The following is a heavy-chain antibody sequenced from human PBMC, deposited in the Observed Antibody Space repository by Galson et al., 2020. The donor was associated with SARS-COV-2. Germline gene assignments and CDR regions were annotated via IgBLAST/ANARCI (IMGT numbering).Heavy chain of an antibody. CDR2: ISSTSNYI. Sequence: GESLKISCAASGFTFSSYSMNWVRQAPGKGLEWVASISSTSNYIFYADSVRGRFTVSRDNAQNSLFLQMNSLRAEDTAMYYCARGYCSGGTCHADLDYWGQGTLVTVSS. J-gene: IGHJ4*02. CDR3: ARGYCSGGTCHADLDY. D-gene: IGHD2-15*01. CDR1: GFTFSSYS. V-gene: IGHV3-21*01.